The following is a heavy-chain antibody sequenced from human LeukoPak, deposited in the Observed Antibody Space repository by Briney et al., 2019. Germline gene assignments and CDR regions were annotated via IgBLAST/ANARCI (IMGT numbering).Heavy chain of an antibody. Sequence: KPSETLSLTCTVSGGSISSYYWSWIRQPPGKGLEWIGEINHSGSTNYNPSLKSRVTISVDTSKNQFSLKLSSVTAADTAVYYCARVGYSGYDKNYWGQGTLVTVSS. CDR1: GGSISSYY. D-gene: IGHD5-12*01. V-gene: IGHV4-34*01. J-gene: IGHJ4*02. CDR2: INHSGST. CDR3: ARVGYSGYDKNY.